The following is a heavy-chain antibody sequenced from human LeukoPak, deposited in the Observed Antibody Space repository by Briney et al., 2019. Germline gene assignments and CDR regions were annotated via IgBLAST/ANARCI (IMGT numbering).Heavy chain of an antibody. CDR1: GFAFSAYE. CDR3: TTLGYHLDS. D-gene: IGHD3-22*01. CDR2: ISGSDTTI. J-gene: IGHJ4*02. Sequence: PGGSLRLSCAASGFAFSAYEMNWVRQAPGKGLEWVAYISGSDTTIYYADSVEGRFTISRDNAKNSLYLQMNSLRAEDTALYYCTTLGYHLDSWGQGTLVTVSS. V-gene: IGHV3-48*03.